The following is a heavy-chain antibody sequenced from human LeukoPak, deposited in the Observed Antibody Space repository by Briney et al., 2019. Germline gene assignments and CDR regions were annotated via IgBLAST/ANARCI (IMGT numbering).Heavy chain of an antibody. Sequence: GGSLGLSCAASGFSFLHYGMHWVRQAPGKGLEWVAFISSDGSKEYYADSVKGRFTISRDNSKNTLYLHVNSPRAEDTAVFFCAKDGYCSGGSCYANFFDRWGQGTLVTVSS. D-gene: IGHD2-15*01. V-gene: IGHV3-30*18. J-gene: IGHJ4*02. CDR1: GFSFLHYG. CDR3: AKDGYCSGGSCYANFFDR. CDR2: ISSDGSKE.